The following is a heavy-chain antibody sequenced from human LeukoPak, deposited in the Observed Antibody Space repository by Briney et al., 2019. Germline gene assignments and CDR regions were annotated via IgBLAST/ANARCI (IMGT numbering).Heavy chain of an antibody. D-gene: IGHD6-19*01. CDR1: GFTFSSYV. V-gene: IGHV3-30*02. CDR3: AKDGLYSSGAFDY. Sequence: GGSLRLSCAASGFTFSSYVMHWVRQAPGKGLEWVGFIRYDGSNKYYADSVKGRFTISRDNSKNTLYLQMNSLRAEDTAVYYCAKDGLYSSGAFDYWGQGTLVTVSS. CDR2: IRYDGSNK. J-gene: IGHJ4*02.